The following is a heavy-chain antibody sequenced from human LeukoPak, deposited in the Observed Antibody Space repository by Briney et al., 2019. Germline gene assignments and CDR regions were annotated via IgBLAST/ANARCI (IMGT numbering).Heavy chain of an antibody. CDR2: MNPNSGNT. J-gene: IGHJ6*03. CDR1: GYTFTSYD. Sequence: GASVKVSCKASGYTFTSYDINWVRQATGQGLEWMGWMNPNSGNTGYAQKFQGRVTMTRNTSISTAHMELSSLRSEDTAVYYCARAVRGVINRHSYYYYMDVWGKGTTVTVSS. D-gene: IGHD3-10*01. CDR3: ARAVRGVINRHSYYYYMDV. V-gene: IGHV1-8*01.